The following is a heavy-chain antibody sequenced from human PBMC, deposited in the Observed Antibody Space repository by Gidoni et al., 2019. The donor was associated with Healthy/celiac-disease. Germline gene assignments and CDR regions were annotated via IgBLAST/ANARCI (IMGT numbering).Heavy chain of an antibody. CDR1: GGSISSGSYY. J-gene: IGHJ3*02. CDR3: ARPREYYDSSGYYVDTDAFDI. V-gene: IGHV4-61*02. CDR2: IYPSGST. Sequence: QVQLQESGPGLVKPSQTLSLTCTVSGGSISSGSYYWSWIRQPAGKGLEWIGRIYPSGSTNYNPSLKSRVTISVDTSKNQFSLKLSSVTAADTAVYYCARPREYYDSSGYYVDTDAFDIWGQGTMVTVSS. D-gene: IGHD3-22*01.